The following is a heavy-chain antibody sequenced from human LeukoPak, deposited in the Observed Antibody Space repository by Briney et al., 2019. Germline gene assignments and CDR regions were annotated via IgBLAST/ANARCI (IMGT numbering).Heavy chain of an antibody. D-gene: IGHD3-10*01. J-gene: IGHJ4*02. V-gene: IGHV4-59*01. CDR3: ARRYGSGSFFQ. CDR2: IYYSGST. Sequence: SETLSLTCTVSGGSISSYYWSWIRQPPGKGLEWIGYIYYSGSTNYNPSLKSRVTISVDTSKNQFSLKLGSVTAADTAVYYCARRYGSGSFFQWSQGTLVTVSS. CDR1: GGSISSYY.